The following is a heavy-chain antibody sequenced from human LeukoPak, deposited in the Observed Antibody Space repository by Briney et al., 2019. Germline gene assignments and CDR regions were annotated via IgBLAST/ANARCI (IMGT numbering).Heavy chain of an antibody. CDR3: ARAEMTTITYPDY. Sequence: GGSLRLSCAASGFTFSSYSMNWVRQAPGTGLEWVSSITSSSSHVYYADSVKGRFTISRDNAKDSLYLQMNSLRAEDTAVYYCARAEMTTITYPDYWGQGTPVTVSS. CDR1: GFTFSSYS. CDR2: ITSSSSHV. D-gene: IGHD5-24*01. V-gene: IGHV3-21*01. J-gene: IGHJ4*02.